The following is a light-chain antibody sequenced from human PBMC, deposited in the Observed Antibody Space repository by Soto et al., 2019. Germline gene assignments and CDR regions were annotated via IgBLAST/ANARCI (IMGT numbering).Light chain of an antibody. Sequence: EIGLTQSPGTLSLSPGERATLSCRASQSVSSYYLAWYQQKPGQAPRLLIYRASSRGTGIPDRFSGSGSGTDFTLTISRLEPEDFAVYYCQQYGSSLSITFGQGTRLEIK. CDR1: QSVSSYY. CDR2: RAS. CDR3: QQYGSSLSIT. J-gene: IGKJ5*01. V-gene: IGKV3-20*01.